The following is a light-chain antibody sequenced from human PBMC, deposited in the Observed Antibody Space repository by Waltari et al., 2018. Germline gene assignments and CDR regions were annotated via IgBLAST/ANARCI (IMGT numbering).Light chain of an antibody. CDR2: GAS. Sequence: EIVLTQSPGTLSLSPGERATLSCRASQSVSSSDLAWYQQKPGQAPRPLIYGASSRATGIPDRFSGSGSGKDFTLTISRLEPEDFAVYYCQQYGSSPPVTFGQGTRLEIK. CDR3: QQYGSSPPVT. CDR1: QSVSSSD. J-gene: IGKJ5*01. V-gene: IGKV3-20*01.